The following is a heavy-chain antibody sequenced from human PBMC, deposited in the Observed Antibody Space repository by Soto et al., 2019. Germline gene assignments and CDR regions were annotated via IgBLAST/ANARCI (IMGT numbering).Heavy chain of an antibody. Sequence: QITLKESGPTLVKPTQTLTLTCTFSGFSLSTSGVGVGWIRQPPGTALEWLALIYWDDDKRYSPSLKRKLTITTDISTIQEVRTRTNMDPVDIAAYYCAHSRITYYGILTGYSSLAYFDYWGQGSLVTVSS. D-gene: IGHD3-9*01. CDR3: AHSRITYYGILTGYSSLAYFDY. CDR1: GFSLSTSGVG. CDR2: IYWDDDK. V-gene: IGHV2-5*02. J-gene: IGHJ4*02.